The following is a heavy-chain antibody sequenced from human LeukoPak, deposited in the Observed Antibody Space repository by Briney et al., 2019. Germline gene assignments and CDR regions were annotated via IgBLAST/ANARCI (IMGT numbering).Heavy chain of an antibody. V-gene: IGHV4-34*01. Sequence: SETLSRTSAVYAVSFCGYHWSWIRQPPGKGLEWFGEINHSGGTNYNPSLRSRVTISVDTSKNQFSLKLSSVTAADTAVYYCARGHGELFRLYYYYYYGMDVWGQGTTVTVSS. D-gene: IGHD3-10*01. CDR3: ARGHGELFRLYYYYYYGMDV. CDR1: AVSFCGYH. J-gene: IGHJ6*02. CDR2: INHSGGT.